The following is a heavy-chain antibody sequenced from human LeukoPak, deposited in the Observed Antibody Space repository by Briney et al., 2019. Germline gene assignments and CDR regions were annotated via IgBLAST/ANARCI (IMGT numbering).Heavy chain of an antibody. CDR2: ISYDGNDK. Sequence: GGSLRLSCAASGFTFSPYGMHWVRQAPGKGLEWVALISYDGNDKYYADSVKGRFTISRDNSKNTLFLQVNSLRAEDTAVYFCAKDQYSRYYGMDVWGQGTTVTVSS. D-gene: IGHD4-11*01. J-gene: IGHJ6*02. CDR3: AKDQYSRYYGMDV. CDR1: GFTFSPYG. V-gene: IGHV3-30*18.